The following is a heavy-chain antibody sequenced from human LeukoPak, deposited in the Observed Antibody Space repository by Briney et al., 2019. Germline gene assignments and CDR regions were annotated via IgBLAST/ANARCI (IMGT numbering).Heavy chain of an antibody. J-gene: IGHJ4*02. Sequence: GGSLRLSCAASGFTFSSYAMRWVRQAPGKGLEWVAVISYDGSNKYYADSVKGRFTISRDNSKNTLYLQMNSLRAEDTAVYYCASIRTMVRGVGPFDYWGQGTLVTVSS. D-gene: IGHD3-10*01. CDR2: ISYDGSNK. V-gene: IGHV3-30-3*01. CDR1: GFTFSSYA. CDR3: ASIRTMVRGVGPFDY.